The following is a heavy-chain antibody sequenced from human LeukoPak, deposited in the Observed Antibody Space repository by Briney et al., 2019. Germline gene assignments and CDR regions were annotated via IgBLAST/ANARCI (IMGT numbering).Heavy chain of an antibody. V-gene: IGHV3-21*01. D-gene: IGHD3-9*01. CDR2: ISSSSSYI. CDR3: ARDKGTSYDVLTGYEDAFDL. J-gene: IGHJ3*01. Sequence: GGSLRLSCAASGFTFSSYSMNWVRQAPGKGLEWVSSISSSSSYIYYADSVKGRFTISRDNAKNSLYLQMNSLRAEDTAVYYCARDKGTSYDVLTGYEDAFDLWGQGTRVTVSS. CDR1: GFTFSSYS.